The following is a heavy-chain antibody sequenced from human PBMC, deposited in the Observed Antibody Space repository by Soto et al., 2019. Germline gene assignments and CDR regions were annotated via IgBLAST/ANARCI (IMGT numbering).Heavy chain of an antibody. CDR1: GFTFSSHR. CDR2: INTDGGIT. CDR3: TREAGYCSRTSCYRRAFDS. D-gene: IGHD2-2*01. V-gene: IGHV3-74*01. J-gene: IGHJ3*02. Sequence: EVQLVESGGDLVQPGGSLRLSCAASGFTFSSHRMHWVRRVPGKGLVWVSHINTDGGITGYADSVKGRFTISRDNAKNTLYLQMNGLRVEDTSVYYCTREAGYCSRTSCYRRAFDSWGQGTMVTVSS.